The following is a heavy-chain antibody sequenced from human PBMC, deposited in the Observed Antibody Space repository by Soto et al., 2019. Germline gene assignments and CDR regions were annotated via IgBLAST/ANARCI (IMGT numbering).Heavy chain of an antibody. Sequence: ASVKVSCKASGYTFTSYGISWVRQAPGQGLEWMGWISASNGNTNYAQKLQGRVTRTTDTSTSTAYMELRSLRSDDTAVYYCARVETPNYSNYVDWLDPWGQGTLVTVSS. J-gene: IGHJ5*02. V-gene: IGHV1-18*04. CDR1: GYTFTSYG. CDR3: ARVETPNYSNYVDWLDP. D-gene: IGHD4-4*01. CDR2: ISASNGNT.